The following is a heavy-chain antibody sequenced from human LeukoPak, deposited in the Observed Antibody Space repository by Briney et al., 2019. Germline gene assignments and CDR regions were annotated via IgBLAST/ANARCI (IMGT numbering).Heavy chain of an antibody. CDR2: IYHSGNT. J-gene: IGHJ5*02. Sequence: SETLSLTCSVSDYSISNGYYWGWVRQPPGKGLEWIGTIYHSGNTYYNPSLKSRVTISVDTSKNQFSLRLSSVTAADTAVYYCARWGTYASTSNWFDPWGQGTLVTVSS. CDR1: DYSISNGYY. V-gene: IGHV4-38-2*02. CDR3: ARWGTYASTSNWFDP. D-gene: IGHD2-2*01.